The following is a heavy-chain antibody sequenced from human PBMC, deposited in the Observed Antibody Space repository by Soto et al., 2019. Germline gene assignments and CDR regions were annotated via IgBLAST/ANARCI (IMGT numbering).Heavy chain of an antibody. V-gene: IGHV3-13*01. CDR1: GFTLSSYD. CDR3: ARTRAYCGDECHFDS. Sequence: PGGSLRLSCAASGFTLSSYDMHWVRQATGSGLEWVSTISTTDETFYPDSVKGRFTISREKAKNSLYLQLNSLRAGDTAVYYCARTRAYCGDECHFDSWGRGTLVTVSS. D-gene: IGHD2-21*01. CDR2: ISTTDET. J-gene: IGHJ4*02.